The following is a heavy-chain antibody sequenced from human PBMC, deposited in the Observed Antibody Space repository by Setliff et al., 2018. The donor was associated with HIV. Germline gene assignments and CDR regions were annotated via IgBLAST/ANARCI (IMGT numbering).Heavy chain of an antibody. CDR3: ARAVASKNIRGEYYFDY. CDR2: ISAYNGNT. CDR1: GYTFTSYG. D-gene: IGHD3-16*01. J-gene: IGHJ4*02. V-gene: IGHV1-18*01. Sequence: ASVKVSCKASGYTFTSYGISWVRQAPGQGLEWMGWISAYNGNTNYAQKLQGRVTMTTDTSTSTAYMELRSLRSDDTAVYYCARAVASKNIRGEYYFDYWGQGTLVTVSS.